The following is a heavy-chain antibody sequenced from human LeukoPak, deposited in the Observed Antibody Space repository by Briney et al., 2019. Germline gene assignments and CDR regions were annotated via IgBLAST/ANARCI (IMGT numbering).Heavy chain of an antibody. CDR3: PREGIDP. CDR1: GYTFTSYD. V-gene: IGHV1-8*01. J-gene: IGHJ5*02. CDR2: MNPNSGNT. Sequence: GASVKVSCKASGYTFTSYDINWVRQATGQGLEGMGWMNPNSGNTGYAQKFQGRVTMTRHTPISTASMELSSLTSEAPAGYLFPREGIDPWGQRTLVTVSS.